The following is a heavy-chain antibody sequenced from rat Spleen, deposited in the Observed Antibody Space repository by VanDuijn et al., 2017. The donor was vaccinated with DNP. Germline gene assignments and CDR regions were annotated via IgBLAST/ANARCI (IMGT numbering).Heavy chain of an antibody. J-gene: IGHJ2*01. CDR1: GFIFSNYD. Sequence: EVQLVESGGGLVQPGRSMKLSCAASGFIFSNYDMAWVRQAPKKGLEWVATISYDGSSSYYRDSVKGRFTISRDNAESTLYLQMDSLRSEDTATYYCARPDYWGQGVVVTVSS. CDR3: ARPDY. V-gene: IGHV5-7*01. CDR2: ISYDGSSS.